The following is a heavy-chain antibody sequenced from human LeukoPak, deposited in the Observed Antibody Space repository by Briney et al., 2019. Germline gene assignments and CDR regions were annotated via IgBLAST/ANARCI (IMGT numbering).Heavy chain of an antibody. Sequence: GGSLRLSCAASGFTFSRYAMSWVRQAPGKGLEWVSVIYSGGSTYYADSVKGRFTISRDNSKNTLYLQMNSPRAEDTAVYYCARDQSGAFDYWGQGTLVTVSS. CDR3: ARDQSGAFDY. CDR1: GFTFSRYA. J-gene: IGHJ4*02. V-gene: IGHV3-66*01. D-gene: IGHD4-17*01. CDR2: IYSGGST.